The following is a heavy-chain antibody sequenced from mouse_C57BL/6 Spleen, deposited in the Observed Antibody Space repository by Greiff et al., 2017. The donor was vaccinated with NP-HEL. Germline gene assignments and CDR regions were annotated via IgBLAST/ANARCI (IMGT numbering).Heavy chain of an antibody. Sequence: QVQLQHSGAELVKPGASVKISCKASGYAFSSYWMNWVKQRPGKGLEWIGQIYPGDGDTNYNGKFKGKATLTADKSSSTAYMQLSSLTSEDSAVYFCARSGYYGSSFDYWGQGTTLTVSS. CDR3: ARSGYYGSSFDY. CDR1: GYAFSSYW. D-gene: IGHD1-1*01. CDR2: IYPGDGDT. J-gene: IGHJ2*01. V-gene: IGHV1-80*01.